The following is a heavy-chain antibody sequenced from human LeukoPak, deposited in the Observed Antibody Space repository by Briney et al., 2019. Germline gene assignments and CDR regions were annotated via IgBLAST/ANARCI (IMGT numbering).Heavy chain of an antibody. J-gene: IGHJ3*02. D-gene: IGHD3-22*01. CDR3: ARACYYDSRGYPMASGAFDI. Sequence: SATLSLTCTVSGGSISSNSYYWVWMRQPPGQELEGMGRAYYSGSTYYNQSLKSRVTSSVATSKNPSSLKLGPVTAADTAVYYCARACYYDSRGYPMASGAFDIWGQGTTVTVSS. CDR1: GGSISSNSYY. V-gene: IGHV4-39*01. CDR2: AYYSGST.